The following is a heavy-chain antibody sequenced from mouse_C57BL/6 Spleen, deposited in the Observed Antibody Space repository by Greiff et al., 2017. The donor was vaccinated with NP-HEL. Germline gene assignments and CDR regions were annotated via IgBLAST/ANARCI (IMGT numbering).Heavy chain of an antibody. CDR2: INPSNGGT. Sequence: VQLQQPGTELVKPGASVKLSCKASGYTFTSYWMHWVKQRPGQGLEWIGNINPSNGGTNYNEKFKSKATMTVDKSSSTAYMQLSSLTSSVSSVYYCARSYYGSSLPNAMDYWGQGTSVTVSS. CDR3: ARSYYGSSLPNAMDY. J-gene: IGHJ4*01. V-gene: IGHV1-53*01. CDR1: GYTFTSYW. D-gene: IGHD1-1*01.